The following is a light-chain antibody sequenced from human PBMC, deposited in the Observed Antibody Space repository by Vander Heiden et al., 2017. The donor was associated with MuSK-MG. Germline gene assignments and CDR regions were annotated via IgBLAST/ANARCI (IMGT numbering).Light chain of an antibody. Sequence: SSELTQDPAVSVALGQTVRITCQGDSPRSNYASWYRQKPGQAPGLVIYGNNKRPSGIPDRFSGSRSGNTASLNINGAQAEDEADDYCNSRDNSSNPRWVFGTGTKLTVL. CDR2: GNN. CDR3: NSRDNSSNPRWV. J-gene: IGLJ1*01. CDR1: SPRSNY. V-gene: IGLV3-19*01.